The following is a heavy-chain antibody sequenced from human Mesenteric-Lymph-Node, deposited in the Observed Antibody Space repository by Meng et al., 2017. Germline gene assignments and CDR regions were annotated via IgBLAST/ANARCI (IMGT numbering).Heavy chain of an antibody. J-gene: IGHJ4*02. CDR2: IYYSGST. Sequence: SETLSLTCTVSGGSISSYYWSWIRQPPGKGLEWIGYIYYSGSTNYNPSLKSRVTISVDTSSNQFSLKLTSVTAADTAVYYCAREVGARSGYIYWSQGTLVTVSS. D-gene: IGHD5-18*01. CDR1: GGSISSYY. V-gene: IGHV4-59*12. CDR3: AREVGARSGYIY.